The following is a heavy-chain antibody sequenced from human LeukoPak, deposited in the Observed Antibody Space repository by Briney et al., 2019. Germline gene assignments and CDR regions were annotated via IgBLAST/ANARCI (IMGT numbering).Heavy chain of an antibody. D-gene: IGHD1-26*01. V-gene: IGHV4-39*01. J-gene: IGHJ4*02. CDR3: ALGATHPHKDY. CDR1: GGSISSSSYY. CDR2: IYYSGST. Sequence: PSETLSLTCTVSGGSISSSSYYWGWIRQPPGKGLEWIGSIYYSGSTYYNPSLKSRVTISVDTSKNQFSLKLSSVTAADTAAYYCALGATHPHKDYWGQGTLVTVSS.